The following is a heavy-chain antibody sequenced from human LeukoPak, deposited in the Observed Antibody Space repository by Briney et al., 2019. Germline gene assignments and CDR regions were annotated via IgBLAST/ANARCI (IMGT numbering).Heavy chain of an antibody. CDR3: ARGYYDFWSGYLENNWFDP. CDR1: GYTFTGYY. D-gene: IGHD3-3*01. CDR2: INPNSGGT. Sequence: ASVKVSRKASGYTFTGYYMHWVRQAPGQGLEWMGWINPNSGGTNYAQKFQGRVTMTRDTSISTAYMELSRLRSDDTAVYYCARGYYDFWSGYLENNWFDPWGQGTLVTVSS. V-gene: IGHV1-2*02. J-gene: IGHJ5*02.